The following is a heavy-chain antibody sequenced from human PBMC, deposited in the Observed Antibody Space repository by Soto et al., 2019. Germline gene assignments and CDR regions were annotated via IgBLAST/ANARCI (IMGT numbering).Heavy chain of an antibody. CDR3: ARDLQDIVLVPASPFPGMDV. CDR2: IYYSGST. V-gene: IGHV4-30-4*01. J-gene: IGHJ6*02. D-gene: IGHD2-2*01. CDR1: GVSISSGDYY. Sequence: SETLSLTCTVSGVSISSGDYYLSWIRQPPGKGLEWIGYIYYSGSTYSNPSLRSRVTISVDTSKNQFSLKLSSVTAADTAVYYCARDLQDIVLVPASPFPGMDVWGQGTTVTVSS.